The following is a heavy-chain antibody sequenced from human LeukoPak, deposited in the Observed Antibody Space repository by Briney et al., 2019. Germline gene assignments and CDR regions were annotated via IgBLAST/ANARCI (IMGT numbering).Heavy chain of an antibody. Sequence: GGSLRLSCAGSGFGMSGNAMSWVRQAPGKGLEWVSAIEGAVEKTHYADSVKGRFTISRDNSKNTLYLQMNSLRAEDTAVYYCAKFTTYYYDSSGYTREPADYWGQGTLVTVSS. CDR1: GFGMSGNA. D-gene: IGHD3-22*01. V-gene: IGHV3-23*01. CDR3: AKFTTYYYDSSGYTREPADY. CDR2: IEGAVEKT. J-gene: IGHJ4*02.